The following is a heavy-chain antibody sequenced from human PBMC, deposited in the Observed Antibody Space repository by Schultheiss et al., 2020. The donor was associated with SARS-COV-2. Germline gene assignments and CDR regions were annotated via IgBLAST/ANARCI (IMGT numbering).Heavy chain of an antibody. CDR2: IYPGDSDT. CDR1: GYSFTSYW. D-gene: IGHD3-10*01. CDR3: ARSRGSLGGYYYYGMDV. J-gene: IGHJ6*02. V-gene: IGHV5-51*01. Sequence: GGSLRLSCKGSGYSFTSYWIGWVRQMPGKGLEWMGIIYPGDSDTRYSPSFQGQVTISADKSISTAYQQWSSLKASDTAMYYCARSRGSLGGYYYYGMDVWGQGTTVTVSS.